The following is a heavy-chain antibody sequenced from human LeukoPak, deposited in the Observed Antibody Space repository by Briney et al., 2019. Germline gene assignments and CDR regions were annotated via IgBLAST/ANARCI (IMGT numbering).Heavy chain of an antibody. CDR3: ATYNPDSGVIDY. D-gene: IGHD1-14*01. CDR2: ISNSGTYI. CDR1: GFTFNTYS. J-gene: IGHJ4*02. V-gene: IGHV3-21*01. Sequence: PGGSLRLSCEASGFTFNTYSMNWARQAPGKGLEWVSSISNSGTYIYYADSVKGRFTISRDSAKNSLYLQMNSLRAEDTAIYYCATYNPDSGVIDYWGPGTLVTVSS.